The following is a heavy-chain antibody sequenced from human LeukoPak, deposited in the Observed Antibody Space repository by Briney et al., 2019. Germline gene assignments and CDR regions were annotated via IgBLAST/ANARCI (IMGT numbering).Heavy chain of an antibody. CDR2: IIPIFGTA. V-gene: IGHV1-69*01. CDR1: GGTFSSYA. J-gene: IGHJ4*02. Sequence: SVKVSCKASGGTFSSYAISWVRQAPGQGLEWMGGIIPIFGTANYAQKFQGRVTITADESTSTAYMELSSLRSEDTAVYYCARARGGYVAGYPAYYLDYWGQGTLVTVSS. D-gene: IGHD6-19*01. CDR3: ARARGGYVAGYPAYYLDY.